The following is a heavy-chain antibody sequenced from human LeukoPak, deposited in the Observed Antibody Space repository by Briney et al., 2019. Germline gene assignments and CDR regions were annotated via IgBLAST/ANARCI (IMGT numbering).Heavy chain of an antibody. Sequence: ASVKVSCKASGYTFTSYDINWVRQATGQGLEWMGWMNPNSGNTGYAQKFQGRVTMTRNTSISTAYMELSSLRSEDTAVYYCARAAPRGGNPGYYYGMDVWGQGTTVTVSS. CDR3: ARAAPRGGNPGYYYGMDV. J-gene: IGHJ6*02. D-gene: IGHD4-23*01. V-gene: IGHV1-8*01. CDR2: MNPNSGNT. CDR1: GYTFTSYD.